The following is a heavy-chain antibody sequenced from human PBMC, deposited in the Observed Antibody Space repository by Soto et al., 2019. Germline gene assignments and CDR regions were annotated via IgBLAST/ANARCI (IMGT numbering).Heavy chain of an antibody. Sequence: GGSLRLSCAASGFTFSSYGMHWVRQAPGKGLEWVAVISYDGSNKYYAGSVKGRFTISRDNSKNTLYLQMNSLRAEDTAVYYCAKDLAPPDIAAAVFYYYYGMDGWGQGTTVTVSS. V-gene: IGHV3-30*18. CDR1: GFTFSSYG. J-gene: IGHJ6*02. CDR3: AKDLAPPDIAAAVFYYYYGMDG. CDR2: ISYDGSNK. D-gene: IGHD6-13*01.